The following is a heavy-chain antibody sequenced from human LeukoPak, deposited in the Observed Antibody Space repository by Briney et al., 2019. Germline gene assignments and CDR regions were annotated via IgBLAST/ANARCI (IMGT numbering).Heavy chain of an antibody. Sequence: SETLSLTCAVSGYSISSGYYWGWIRQPPGKGLEDIGSTHHSGSSYYNPPLQRRVTLSVDTSNNHFSLRLTSVTAADTSVYYCARHTNNYILRPFDDWGQKILVTVSS. D-gene: IGHD2/OR15-2a*01. CDR3: ARHTNNYILRPFDD. J-gene: IGHJ4*02. V-gene: IGHV4-38-2*01. CDR1: GYSISSGYY. CDR2: THHSGSS.